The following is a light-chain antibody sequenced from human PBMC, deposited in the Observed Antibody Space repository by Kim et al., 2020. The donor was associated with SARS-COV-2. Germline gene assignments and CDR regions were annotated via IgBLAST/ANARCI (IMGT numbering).Light chain of an antibody. J-gene: IGLJ2*01. Sequence: SYELTQPPSVSVAPGKTATITCGGDNVGSKSLHWYQQRPGQAPVLVIYYDSKRPSGIPERFSGSNSGDTATLSISRVEAGDEADYYCQVWDRITNHVVFGGWTQLTVL. V-gene: IGLV3-21*04. CDR2: YDS. CDR3: QVWDRITNHVV. CDR1: NVGSKS.